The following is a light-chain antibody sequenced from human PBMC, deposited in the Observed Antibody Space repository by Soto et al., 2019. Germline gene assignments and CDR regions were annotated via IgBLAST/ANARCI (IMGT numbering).Light chain of an antibody. CDR1: SSDVGSYNL. Sequence: QSVMTQPASVSGSPGQSITISCTGTSSDVGSYNLVSWYQQHPGKAPKLMIYEGSKRPSGVSNRFSGSKSGTSASLAITGLQAEDEADYYCQSYDNSLSVYVFGTGTKLTVL. J-gene: IGLJ1*01. CDR2: EGS. V-gene: IGLV2-14*02. CDR3: QSYDNSLSVYV.